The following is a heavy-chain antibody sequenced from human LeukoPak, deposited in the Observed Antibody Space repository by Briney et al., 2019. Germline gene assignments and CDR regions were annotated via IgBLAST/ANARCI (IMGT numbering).Heavy chain of an antibody. D-gene: IGHD6-6*01. V-gene: IGHV3-74*01. CDR3: AREYSSSSGRAFDY. CDR1: GFTFSNYW. J-gene: IGHJ4*02. CDR2: ISPDGSTT. Sequence: GGSLTLSCAASGFTFSNYWMHWVRQAPGKGLVWVSRISPDGSTTTYADSVKGRFIISRDSAQNTVYLQMSSLRLEDTAVYYCAREYSSSSGRAFDYWGEGTLVTASS.